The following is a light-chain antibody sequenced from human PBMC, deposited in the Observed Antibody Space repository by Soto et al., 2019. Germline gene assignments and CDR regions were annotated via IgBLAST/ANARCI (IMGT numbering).Light chain of an antibody. J-gene: IGKJ2*01. Sequence: DIQLTQSPSSLSSSVGDRVTVTCRASQSISTYLNWYQQKPGKAPRLLINAATSWQRGVPSRFSGSGSGTDFTLTISSLQPEDLAIYYCQQSDSTPYTFGQGTKLEIK. V-gene: IGKV1-39*01. CDR2: AAT. CDR1: QSISTY. CDR3: QQSDSTPYT.